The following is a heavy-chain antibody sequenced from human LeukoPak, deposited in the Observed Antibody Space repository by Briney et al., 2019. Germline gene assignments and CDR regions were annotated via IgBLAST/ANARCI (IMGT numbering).Heavy chain of an antibody. CDR1: GFSVRTNY. CDR3: VRARTPPPRNNWFDP. J-gene: IGHJ5*02. D-gene: IGHD1-14*01. V-gene: IGHV3-48*03. Sequence: GGSLRLSCAATGFSVRTNYMNWVRQAPGRGLEWVSYISDSGNTIYYTDSVKGRFTISRDNAKNSLYLQMNSLRVEDTAIYYCVRARTPPPRNNWFDPWGQGTLVTVSS. CDR2: ISDSGNTI.